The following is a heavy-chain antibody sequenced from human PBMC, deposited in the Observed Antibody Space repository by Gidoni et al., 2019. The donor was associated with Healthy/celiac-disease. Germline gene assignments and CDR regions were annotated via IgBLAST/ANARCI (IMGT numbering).Heavy chain of an antibody. CDR1: GFTFSSYD. D-gene: IGHD3-22*01. Sequence: EVQLVESGGGLVQPGGSLRPPCAAYGFTFSSYDMHWVSQATGKRLEWVSAIGTAGDTYYPGSVKGRFTISRENAKNSLYLQMNSLRAGDTAVYYCARGGSGSFDYWGQGTLVTVSS. V-gene: IGHV3-13*04. CDR3: ARGGSGSFDY. CDR2: IGTAGDT. J-gene: IGHJ4*02.